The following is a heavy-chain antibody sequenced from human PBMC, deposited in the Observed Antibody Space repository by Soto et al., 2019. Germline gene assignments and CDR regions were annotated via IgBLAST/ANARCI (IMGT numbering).Heavy chain of an antibody. V-gene: IGHV3-7*05. Sequence: EVQLVESGGGFVQPGGSRRLSCAAPGFTFSNNWMSWVPQAPGKGLEWVANIKVDGSEKYYVDSVKGGFTISRDKAKNSLYLQMNSLRAEDTAVYYCAGVAVRGQVTLVTVSS. CDR1: GFTFSNNW. CDR3: AGVAV. J-gene: IGHJ4*02. D-gene: IGHD6-19*01. CDR2: IKVDGSEK.